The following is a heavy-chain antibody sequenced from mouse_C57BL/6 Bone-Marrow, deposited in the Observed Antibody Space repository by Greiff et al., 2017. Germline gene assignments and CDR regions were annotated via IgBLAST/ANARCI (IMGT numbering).Heavy chain of an antibody. CDR1: GFSLTSYG. D-gene: IGHD1-1*01. CDR3: ARVFITTVVATYYAMDY. CDR2: IWSGGST. J-gene: IGHJ4*01. V-gene: IGHV2-2*01. Sequence: VKLQQSGPGLVQPSQSLSITCTVSGFSLTSYGVHWVRQSPGKGLEWLGVIWSGGSTDYNAAFISRLSISKDNSKSQVFFKMNSLQADDTAIYYCARVFITTVVATYYAMDYWGQGTSVTVSS.